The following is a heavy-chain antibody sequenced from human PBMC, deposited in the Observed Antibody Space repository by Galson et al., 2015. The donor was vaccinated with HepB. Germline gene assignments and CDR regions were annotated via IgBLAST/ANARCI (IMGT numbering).Heavy chain of an antibody. V-gene: IGHV5-10-1*01. CDR2: IDPSDSYT. CDR1: GYSFTSYW. Sequence: QSGAEVKKPGESLRISCKGSGYSFTSYWISWVRQMPGKGLEWMGRIDPSDSYTNYSPSFQGHVTISADKSISTAYLQWSSLKASDTAMYYCARHGDSGYDYVGFDYWGQGTLVTVSS. J-gene: IGHJ4*02. CDR3: ARHGDSGYDYVGFDY. D-gene: IGHD5-12*01.